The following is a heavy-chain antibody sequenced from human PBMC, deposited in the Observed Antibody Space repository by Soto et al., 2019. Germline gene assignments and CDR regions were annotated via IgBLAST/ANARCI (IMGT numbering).Heavy chain of an antibody. D-gene: IGHD6-6*01. CDR3: AKNGYEYSTSSPWFDP. Sequence: GGSLRLSCAASGFTFNNYAMNWVRQAPGKGLEWVSSISSSGDDTYYPDSVKGRFTISRDNSRNTLYLQMNSLRAEDTAIYYCAKNGYEYSTSSPWFDPWGQGTLVNVSS. V-gene: IGHV3-23*01. CDR2: ISSSGDDT. J-gene: IGHJ5*02. CDR1: GFTFNNYA.